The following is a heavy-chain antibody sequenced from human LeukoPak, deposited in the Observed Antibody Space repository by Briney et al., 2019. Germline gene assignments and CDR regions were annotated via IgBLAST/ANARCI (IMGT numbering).Heavy chain of an antibody. CDR1: GASISNYY. D-gene: IGHD1-26*01. CDR3: ARLGSYHDF. V-gene: IGHV4-4*09. J-gene: IGHJ4*02. CDR2: IHSSGGS. Sequence: SETLSLTCTVSGASISNYYWSWIRQTPEKGLEWMGHIHSSGGSSYYPSLKSRLTLSIDTSRDQLSLKLPSVTAADTAVYFCARLGSYHDFWDQGALVTVSS.